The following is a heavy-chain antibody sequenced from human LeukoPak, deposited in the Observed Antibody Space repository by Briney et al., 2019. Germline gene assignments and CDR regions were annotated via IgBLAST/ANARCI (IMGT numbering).Heavy chain of an antibody. CDR2: ISTTGDRT. Sequence: QPGGSLRLSCAASAFTFTNYDMSWVRQAPGEGLEWVSSISTTGDRTYYADSVKGRFTISRDNSKNTLYLQMNSLRAEDTAVYYCAKNRDRGVPTYYYDSSGSSHFDLWGRGTLVTVSS. CDR3: AKNRDRGVPTYYYDSSGSSHFDL. J-gene: IGHJ2*01. CDR1: AFTFTNYD. D-gene: IGHD3-22*01. V-gene: IGHV3-23*01.